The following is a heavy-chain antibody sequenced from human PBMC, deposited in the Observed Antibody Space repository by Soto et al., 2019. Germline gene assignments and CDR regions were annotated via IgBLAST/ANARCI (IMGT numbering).Heavy chain of an antibody. CDR2: IVVGSGNT. CDR1: GFTFTSSA. CDR3: ARSTGIAVAGYYYGMDV. J-gene: IGHJ6*02. V-gene: IGHV1-58*01. Sequence: SVKVSCKASGFTFTSSAVQWVRQARGQRLEWIGWIVVGSGNTNYAQKFQERVTITRDMSTSTAYMELSRLRSDDTAVYYCARSTGIAVAGYYYGMDVWGQGTTVTVSS. D-gene: IGHD6-19*01.